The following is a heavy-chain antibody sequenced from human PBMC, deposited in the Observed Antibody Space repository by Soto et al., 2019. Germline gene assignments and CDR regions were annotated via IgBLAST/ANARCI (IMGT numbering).Heavy chain of an antibody. J-gene: IGHJ6*02. V-gene: IGHV2-70*01. CDR3: ARTTEAGGYWYGINV. D-gene: IGHD2-8*02. CDR1: GFSLSTSGKC. Sequence: SGPTLGNPPQTLTLTCTLSGFSLSTSGKCVSWIRQPPGKALEWLALIDWADDKYYSTSLKSRLSISKDTSENQVVLIMTNMDPVDTGTYYCARTTEAGGYWYGINVWGQGTTVTVSS. CDR2: IDWADDK.